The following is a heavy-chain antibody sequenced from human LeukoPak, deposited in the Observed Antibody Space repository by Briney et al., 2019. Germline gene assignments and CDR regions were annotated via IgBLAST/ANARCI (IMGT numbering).Heavy chain of an antibody. CDR3: AELGITMIGGV. CDR1: GFTFSSYS. Sequence: GGPLRLSCAASGFTFSSYSMNWVRQAPGKGLEWVSYISSSGSTIYYADSVKGRFTISRDNAKNSLYLQMNSLRAEDTAVYYCAELGITMIGGVWGKGTTVTISS. CDR2: ISSSGSTI. J-gene: IGHJ6*04. V-gene: IGHV3-48*04. D-gene: IGHD3-10*02.